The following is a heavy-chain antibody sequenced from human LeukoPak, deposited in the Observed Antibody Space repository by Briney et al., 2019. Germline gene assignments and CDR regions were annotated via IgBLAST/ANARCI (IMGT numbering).Heavy chain of an antibody. D-gene: IGHD1-1*01. CDR1: GFTFSSYS. Sequence: GGSLRLSCAASGFTFSSYSMNWVRQAPGKGLEWVSSISSSSSYIYYADSVKGRFTISRDNAKNSLYLQMNSLRAEDTAVYYCARDGGTTGTDYYGMDVWGQGTTVTVSS. CDR2: ISSSSSYI. V-gene: IGHV3-21*01. CDR3: ARDGGTTGTDYYGMDV. J-gene: IGHJ6*02.